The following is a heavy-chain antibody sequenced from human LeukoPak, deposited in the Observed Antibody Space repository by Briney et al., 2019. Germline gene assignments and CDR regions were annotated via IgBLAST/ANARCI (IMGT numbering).Heavy chain of an antibody. Sequence: GRSLRLSCAASGFTFSSYSMNWVRQAPGEGLEWVSSISSSSSYIYYADSVKGRFTISRDNAKNSLYLQMNSLRAEDTAVYYCAREVVVVVPAAISDYMDVWGKGTTVTVSS. D-gene: IGHD2-2*01. CDR1: GFTFSSYS. CDR3: AREVVVVVPAAISDYMDV. V-gene: IGHV3-21*01. J-gene: IGHJ6*03. CDR2: ISSSSSYI.